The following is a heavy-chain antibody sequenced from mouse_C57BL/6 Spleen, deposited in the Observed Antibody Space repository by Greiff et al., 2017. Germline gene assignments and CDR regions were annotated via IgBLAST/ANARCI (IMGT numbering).Heavy chain of an antibody. V-gene: IGHV5-16*01. Sequence: DVQLVESEGGLVQPGSSMKLSCTASGFTFSDYYMAWVRQVPEKGLEWVANINYDGSSTYYLDSLKSRFIISRDNAKNILYLQMSSLKSEDTATYYCARDRGGDEGFAYWGQGTLVTVSA. CDR2: INYDGSST. CDR3: ARDRGGDEGFAY. J-gene: IGHJ3*01. CDR1: GFTFSDYY.